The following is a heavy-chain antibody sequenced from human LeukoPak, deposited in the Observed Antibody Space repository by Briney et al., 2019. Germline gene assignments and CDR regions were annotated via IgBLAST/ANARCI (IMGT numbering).Heavy chain of an antibody. CDR2: INPSVGGT. CDR1: GYGFTSYY. J-gene: IGHJ5*02. D-gene: IGHD6-13*01. CDR3: ARVAAAGFAYDKFDP. V-gene: IGHV1-46*01. Sequence: ASVKVSCKAFGYGFTSYYIHWVRQAPGQGLEWMGIINPSVGGTTYARKFQGRVTMTRDTSTSAVYMELSSQRSEDTAVYYCARVAAAGFAYDKFDPWGQGTLVTVSS.